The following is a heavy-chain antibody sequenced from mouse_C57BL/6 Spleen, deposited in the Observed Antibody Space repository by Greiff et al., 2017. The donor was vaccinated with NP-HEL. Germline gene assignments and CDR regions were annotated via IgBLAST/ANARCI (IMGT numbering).Heavy chain of an antibody. CDR2: IYPGDGDT. CDR1: GYAFSSSW. V-gene: IGHV1-82*01. D-gene: IGHD2-5*01. Sequence: QVQLQQSGPELVKPGASVKISCKASGYAFSSSWMNWVKQRPGKGLEWIGRIYPGDGDTNYNGKFKGKATLTADKSSSTAYMQLSSLTSEDSAVYFWARSGEYSNYGGVAYWGQGTLVTVSA. CDR3: ARSGEYSNYGGVAY. J-gene: IGHJ3*01.